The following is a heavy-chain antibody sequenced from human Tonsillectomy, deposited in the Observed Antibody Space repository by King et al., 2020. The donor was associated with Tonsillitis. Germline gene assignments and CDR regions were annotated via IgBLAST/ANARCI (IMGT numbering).Heavy chain of an antibody. V-gene: IGHV1-18*04. D-gene: IGHD2-2*01. CDR2: VSTYNGDT. J-gene: IGHJ4*02. CDR1: GYTFTSYG. Sequence: VQLVESEAEVKKPGASVKVSCKASGYTFTSYGINWGRQAPGQGLEWMGWVSTYNGDTNYAQNLQGRVTMTIDTSTSTAYMELRSLRSDDTAVYYCARGASTSSLYSFDYWGQGSLVTVSS. CDR3: ARGASTSSLYSFDY.